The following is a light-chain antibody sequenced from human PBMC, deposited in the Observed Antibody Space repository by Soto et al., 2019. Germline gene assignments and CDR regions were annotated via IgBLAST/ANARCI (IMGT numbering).Light chain of an antibody. CDR2: DVS. J-gene: IGLJ1*01. CDR1: XXXVGGYNY. Sequence: QSVLTQPASVSGSPGQSXTIXXXXTXXXVGGYNYVSWYQQHPGKAPKLMIYDVSNRPSGVSNRFSGSKSGNTASLTISGLQAEDEADYYCSSYTSSSTIYVFGTGTKVT. CDR3: SSYTSSSTIYV. V-gene: IGLV2-14*01.